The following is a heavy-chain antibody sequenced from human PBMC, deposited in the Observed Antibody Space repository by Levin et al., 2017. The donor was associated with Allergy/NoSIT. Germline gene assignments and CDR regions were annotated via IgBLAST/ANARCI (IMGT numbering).Heavy chain of an antibody. CDR3: ARSSSRYNWSYPHH. CDR2: INPNSGAT. D-gene: IGHD1-26*01. CDR1: GYAFTAYY. V-gene: IGHV1-2*02. Sequence: ASVKVSCKASGYAFTAYYIHWVRQAPGQGLEWMGWINPNSGATYYAQKFQGRVTMTRDTSTSTAFMDLSRPRSDDTAVHYCARSSSRYNWSYPHHWGQGALVIVSS. J-gene: IGHJ5*02.